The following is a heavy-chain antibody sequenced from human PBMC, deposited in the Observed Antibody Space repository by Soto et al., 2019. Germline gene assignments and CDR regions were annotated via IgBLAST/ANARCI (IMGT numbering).Heavy chain of an antibody. D-gene: IGHD3-22*01. V-gene: IGHV3-30*18. CDR1: GFTFSSYG. CDR3: AKGQKTYYYDSSGFQFDP. J-gene: IGHJ5*02. CDR2: ISYDGSNK. Sequence: QVQLVESGGGVVQPGRSLRLSCAASGFTFSSYGMHWVRQAPGKGLEWVAVISYDGSNKYYADSVKGRFTISRDNSKNTLYLQMNSLRAEDTAVYYCAKGQKTYYYDSSGFQFDPWGQGTLVTVFS.